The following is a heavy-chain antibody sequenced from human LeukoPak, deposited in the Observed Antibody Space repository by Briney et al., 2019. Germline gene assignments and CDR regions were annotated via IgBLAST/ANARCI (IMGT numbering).Heavy chain of an antibody. CDR3: AGTKHDFWSGYYIDTDY. V-gene: IGHV3-11*01. Sequence: GGSLRLSCAASGFTLSDYHMSWIRQAPGKGLEWVSYISSSAGTKYYADSVKGRFTISRDNAKNLLYLRMNSLRADDTAVYYCAGTKHDFWSGYYIDTDYWGQGTLVTVSS. D-gene: IGHD3-3*01. J-gene: IGHJ4*02. CDR2: ISSSAGTK. CDR1: GFTLSDYH.